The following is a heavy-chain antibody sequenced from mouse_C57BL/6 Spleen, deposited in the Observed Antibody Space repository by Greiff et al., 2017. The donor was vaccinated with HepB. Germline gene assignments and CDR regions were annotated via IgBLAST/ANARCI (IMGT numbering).Heavy chain of an antibody. Sequence: EVQLQQSGPGLVKPSQSLSLTCSVTGYSITSGYYWNWIRQFPGNKLEWMGYISYDGSSNYNPSLKNRISITRDTSKNQFFLKLNSVTTEDTATYYCARGATVVATKKNWYFDVWGTGTTVTVSP. J-gene: IGHJ1*03. CDR3: ARGATVVATKKNWYFDV. CDR2: ISYDGSS. D-gene: IGHD1-1*01. V-gene: IGHV3-6*01. CDR1: GYSITSGYY.